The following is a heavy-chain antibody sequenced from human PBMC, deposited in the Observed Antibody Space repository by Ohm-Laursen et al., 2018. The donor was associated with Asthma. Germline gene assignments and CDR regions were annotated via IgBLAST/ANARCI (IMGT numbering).Heavy chain of an antibody. J-gene: IGHJ6*02. Sequence: VASVKVSCKASGYTFTSYYMHWVRQAPGQGLEWMGIINPSGGSTSYAQKFQGRVTMTRDTSTSTVYMELSSLRSEDTAVYYCARDSVGGGYYYYGMDVWGQGTTVTVSS. D-gene: IGHD4-23*01. CDR3: ARDSVGGGYYYYGMDV. CDR1: GYTFTSYY. CDR2: INPSGGST. V-gene: IGHV1-46*03.